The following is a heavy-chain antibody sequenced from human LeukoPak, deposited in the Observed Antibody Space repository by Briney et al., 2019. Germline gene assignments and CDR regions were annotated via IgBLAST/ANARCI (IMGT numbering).Heavy chain of an antibody. CDR2: VSGRGGST. Sequence: GGSLRVSCAASGFTFSGYAMIWVRQGPGKGLEWVSAVSGRGGSTYYADSVKGRFTISRDNSKNTLYLQMNSLRAEDTAVYYCARVTGYCSSTSCYPYYYYYGMDVWGQGTTVTVFS. CDR1: GFTFSGYA. D-gene: IGHD2-2*01. CDR3: ARVTGYCSSTSCYPYYYYYGMDV. J-gene: IGHJ6*02. V-gene: IGHV3-23*01.